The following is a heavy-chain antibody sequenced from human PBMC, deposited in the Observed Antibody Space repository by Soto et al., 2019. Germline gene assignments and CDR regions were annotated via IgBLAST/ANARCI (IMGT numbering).Heavy chain of an antibody. D-gene: IGHD5-12*01. CDR3: ARDHVDIVATAEFDY. CDR1: GFIFSSYA. J-gene: IGHJ4*02. V-gene: IGHV3-30-3*01. CDR2: ISYDGSNK. Sequence: GGSLRLSCAASGFIFSSYAMHWVRQAPGKGLEWVAVISYDGSNKYYADSVKGRFTISRDNSKNTLYLQMNSLRAEDTAVYYCARDHVDIVATAEFDYWGQGTLVTVSS.